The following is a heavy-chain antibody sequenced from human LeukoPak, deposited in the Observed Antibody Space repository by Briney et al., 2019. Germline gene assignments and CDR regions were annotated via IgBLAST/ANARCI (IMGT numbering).Heavy chain of an antibody. CDR3: ARDRGYIWGSYRYYFDY. D-gene: IGHD3-16*02. V-gene: IGHV1-8*01. J-gene: IGHJ4*02. CDR2: MNPNSGST. Sequence: ASVKVSCKASGYTFTSYDINWVRQATGQGLEWMGWMNPNSGSTGYAQKFQGRVTMTRNTSISTAYMELSSLRSEDTAVYYCARDRGYIWGSYRYYFDYWGQGTLVTVSS. CDR1: GYTFTSYD.